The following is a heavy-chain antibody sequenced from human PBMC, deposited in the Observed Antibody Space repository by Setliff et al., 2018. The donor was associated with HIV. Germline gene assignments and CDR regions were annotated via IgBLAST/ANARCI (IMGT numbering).Heavy chain of an antibody. J-gene: IGHJ3*02. Sequence: ASVKVSCKAPGHTFINYYIHWVRQAPGQGLEWMGIIYSGGGSTNYAQKFQGRITMTSDTSTSTVYMELGSLRSENSAVYYCARSIYEWGAFDIWGQGTMVTVSS. CDR1: GHTFINYY. CDR2: IYSGGGST. D-gene: IGHD2-8*01. CDR3: ARSIYEWGAFDI. V-gene: IGHV1-46*01.